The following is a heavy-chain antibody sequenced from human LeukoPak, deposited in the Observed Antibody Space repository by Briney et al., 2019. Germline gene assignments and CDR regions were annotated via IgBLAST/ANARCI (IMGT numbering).Heavy chain of an antibody. D-gene: IGHD1-26*01. V-gene: IGHV3-21*04. CDR3: ASGGIYYGAAFDF. J-gene: IGHJ4*02. CDR1: GFTFCSYS. Sequence: GGSLRLSCAASGFTFCSYSMNWVRQAPGKGLEWVSSISSSSSNIYYADSVKDRFTISRDNAKNSLYLQMNSLRAEDTALYYCASGGIYYGAAFDFWGQGTLVTVSS. CDR2: ISSSSSNI.